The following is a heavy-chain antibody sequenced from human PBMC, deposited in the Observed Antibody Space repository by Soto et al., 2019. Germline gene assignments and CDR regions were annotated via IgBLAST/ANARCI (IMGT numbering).Heavy chain of an antibody. Sequence: EVQLVESGGGLVKPGGSLRLSCAASGFTFSNAWMNWVRQAPGKGLEWVGRIKSKTDGGTTDYAAPVKGRFTISRDDSTNTRYLQMNSLKTEDTAVYYCTINGRINSGYDYDDYWGQGTLVTVSS. J-gene: IGHJ4*02. D-gene: IGHD5-12*01. CDR3: TINGRINSGYDYDDY. CDR2: IKSKTDGGTT. V-gene: IGHV3-15*07. CDR1: GFTFSNAW.